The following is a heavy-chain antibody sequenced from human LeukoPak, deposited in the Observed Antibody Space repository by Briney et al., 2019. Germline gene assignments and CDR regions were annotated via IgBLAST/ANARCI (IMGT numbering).Heavy chain of an antibody. D-gene: IGHD5-12*01. V-gene: IGHV4-31*03. CDR1: GGSISSGGYY. CDR2: MSYTGST. CDR3: ARDWGYSGYGWFDP. J-gene: IGHJ5*02. Sequence: SETLPLTCTVSGGSISSGGYYWSWIRQHPGKGLEWIGYMSYTGSTSYNPSLKSRVTISIDTSKNQFSLKLSSVTAADTAVYYCARDWGYSGYGWFDPWGQGTLVTVSS.